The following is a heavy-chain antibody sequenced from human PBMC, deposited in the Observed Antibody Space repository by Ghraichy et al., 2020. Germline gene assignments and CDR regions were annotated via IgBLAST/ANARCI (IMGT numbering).Heavy chain of an antibody. V-gene: IGHV1-18*01. CDR1: GYTFTSYG. CDR3: ARYSSGWGDY. D-gene: IGHD6-19*01. J-gene: IGHJ4*02. CDR2: ISAYNGKT. Sequence: ASVKVSCKSYGYTFTSYGFSWVRQAPGQGLEWMGWISAYNGKTNYAQKLQGRVTMTTDTSTSTAYMELRSLRSDDTAVYYCARYSSGWGDYWGQGTLVTVSS.